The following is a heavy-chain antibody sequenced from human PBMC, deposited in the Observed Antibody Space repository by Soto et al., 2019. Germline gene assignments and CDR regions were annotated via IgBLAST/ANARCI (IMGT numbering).Heavy chain of an antibody. D-gene: IGHD2-21*02. Sequence: PGASLRLSCAAAGFTVRRNYMNWVRQAPGKGLEWVSVIYSGGSTYYADSVKGRFTISRDNSKNTLYLQMNSLRAEDTAVYYCASVHVTMDAFDIWGQGTMVTVSS. J-gene: IGHJ3*02. CDR3: ASVHVTMDAFDI. V-gene: IGHV3-66*01. CDR2: IYSGGST. CDR1: GFTVRRNY.